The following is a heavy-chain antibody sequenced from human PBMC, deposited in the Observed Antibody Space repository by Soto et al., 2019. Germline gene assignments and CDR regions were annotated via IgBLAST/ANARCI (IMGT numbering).Heavy chain of an antibody. CDR1: GFTFSSYW. J-gene: IGHJ5*02. D-gene: IGHD5-18*01. CDR2: INSDGSST. CDR3: ARDGDTAMVTVSENWFDP. V-gene: IGHV3-74*01. Sequence: GGSLRLSCAASGFTFSSYWMHWVRQAPGKGLVWVSRINSDGSSTSYADSVKGRFTISRDNSKNTLYLQMNSLRAEDTAVYYCARDGDTAMVTVSENWFDPWGQGTLVTVSS.